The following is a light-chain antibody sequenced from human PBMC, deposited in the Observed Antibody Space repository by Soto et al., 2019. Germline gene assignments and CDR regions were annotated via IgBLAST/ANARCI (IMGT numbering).Light chain of an antibody. J-gene: IGKJ4*01. CDR1: QGISSA. Sequence: AMHLTQSPSSLSASLGDRVTITCRASQGISSALAWYQQKPGKAPKLLIYDASRLSSGLPSRFSGSGSGTDFTLTISSLQPEDVAPYYCQQFNSYPQTFGGGTKVEIK. CDR3: QQFNSYPQT. V-gene: IGKV1-13*02. CDR2: DAS.